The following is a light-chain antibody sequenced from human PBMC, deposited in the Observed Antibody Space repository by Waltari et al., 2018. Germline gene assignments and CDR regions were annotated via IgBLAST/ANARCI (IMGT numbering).Light chain of an antibody. CDR1: ENVNNY. CDR3: QHGYGTPFT. J-gene: IGKJ3*01. Sequence: DIQMTQSPSSLSASVGERVTITCRASENVNNYLNWYQQKPGKAPKLLIYKASTLQSGVPSRFSGSGSGTDYTFTISSLQSEDVATYYCQHGYGTPFTFGPGTKLDIK. V-gene: IGKV1-39*01. CDR2: KAS.